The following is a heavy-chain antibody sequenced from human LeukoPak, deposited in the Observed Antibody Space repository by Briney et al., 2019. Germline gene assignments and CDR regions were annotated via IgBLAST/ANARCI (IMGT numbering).Heavy chain of an antibody. J-gene: IGHJ4*02. CDR2: INHSGST. CDR1: GGSFSAYY. D-gene: IGHD4-17*01. V-gene: IGHV4-34*01. CDR3: ARRGRDYGYYFDY. Sequence: SETLSLTCAVYGGSFSAYYWSWIRQPPGKGLEWIGEINHSGSTNYNPSLKSRVTISVDTSKNQFSLKLSSVTAADTAVYYCARRGRDYGYYFDYWGQGTLVTVSS.